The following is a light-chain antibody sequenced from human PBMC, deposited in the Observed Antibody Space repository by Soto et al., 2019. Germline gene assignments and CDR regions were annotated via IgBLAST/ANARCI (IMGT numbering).Light chain of an antibody. Sequence: QSALTQPASVSGSPGQSITISCTGSSRDVGGYNYVSWYQQHPGKAPKLMIYEVSNRPSGVSNRFSGSKSGNTASLTISGLQAEDEADYYCSSYTSSRTFYVFGTGTKVTVL. CDR3: SSYTSSRTFYV. V-gene: IGLV2-14*01. CDR1: SRDVGGYNY. CDR2: EVS. J-gene: IGLJ1*01.